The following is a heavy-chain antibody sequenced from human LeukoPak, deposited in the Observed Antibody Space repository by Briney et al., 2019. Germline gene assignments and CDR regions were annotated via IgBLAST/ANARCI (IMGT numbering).Heavy chain of an antibody. J-gene: IGHJ4*02. Sequence: GGSLRLSCAASGFTFSSYEMNWVRQAPGKGLEWVSYISSSSSTIYYADSVKGRFTISRDNAKNSLYLQMNSLRAEDTAVYYCARVLHRRNYDSSVYYGYWGQGTLVTVSS. CDR2: ISSSSSTI. CDR3: ARVLHRRNYDSSVYYGY. V-gene: IGHV3-48*03. CDR1: GFTFSSYE. D-gene: IGHD3-22*01.